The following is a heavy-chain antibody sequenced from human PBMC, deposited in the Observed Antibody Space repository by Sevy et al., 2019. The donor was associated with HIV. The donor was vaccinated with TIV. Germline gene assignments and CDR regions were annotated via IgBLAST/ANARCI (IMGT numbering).Heavy chain of an antibody. CDR1: GFTFSDYY. CDR2: ISSSGSTI. J-gene: IGHJ4*02. V-gene: IGHV3-11*01. CDR3: ARDKGYSYGNPGVVCDY. Sequence: LGGSLRLSCAASGFTFSDYYMSWIRQAPGKGLEWVSYISSSGSTIYYADAGKGRFTIPRDNAKNSLYLQMNSLRAEDTAVYYCARDKGYSYGNPGVVCDYWGQGTLVTVSS. D-gene: IGHD5-18*01.